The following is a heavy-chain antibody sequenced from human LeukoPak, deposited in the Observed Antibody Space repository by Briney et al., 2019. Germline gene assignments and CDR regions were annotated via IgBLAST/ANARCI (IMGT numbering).Heavy chain of an antibody. V-gene: IGHV3-9*01. CDR1: GFTFNDYA. CDR2: ISWNRGSI. CDR3: AKGYCSSISCHADY. D-gene: IGHD2-2*01. Sequence: PGGSLRLSCAASGFTFNDYAMHWVRQAPGKGLEWVSGISWNRGSIDYADSVKGRFTISRDNAKMSLYLQMNSLRAEDTASYYCAKGYCSSISCHADYWGQGTLVTASS. J-gene: IGHJ4*02.